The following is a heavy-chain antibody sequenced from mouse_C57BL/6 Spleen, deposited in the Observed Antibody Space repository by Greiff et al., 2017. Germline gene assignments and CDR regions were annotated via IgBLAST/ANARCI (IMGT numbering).Heavy chain of an antibody. CDR2: IDPSDSYP. CDR3: ARSGGYDYYAMDY. J-gene: IGHJ4*01. Sequence: QVQLQQPGAELVRPGTSVTLSCKASGYTFTSYWMHWVKQRPGQGLEWIGVIDPSDSYPNYNQKFKGKATLTVDTSSSTAYMQLSSLTSEDSAVYYCARSGGYDYYAMDYWGQGTSVTVSS. V-gene: IGHV1-59*01. D-gene: IGHD2-2*01. CDR1: GYTFTSYW.